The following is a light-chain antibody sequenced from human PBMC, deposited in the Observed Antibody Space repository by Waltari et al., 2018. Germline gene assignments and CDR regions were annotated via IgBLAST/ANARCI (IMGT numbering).Light chain of an antibody. CDR1: SSDVGGYDY. J-gene: IGLJ1*01. CDR3: SSYASSVTHV. V-gene: IGLV2-14*03. Sequence: QSALTQPASVSGSPGQSITISCTGTSSDVGGYDYVSWYQQHPGKAPILIIYGVSSQPSGISIRFSGSKSGNTASLTISGLQAEDEADYYCSSYASSVTHVFGTGTKVTVL. CDR2: GVS.